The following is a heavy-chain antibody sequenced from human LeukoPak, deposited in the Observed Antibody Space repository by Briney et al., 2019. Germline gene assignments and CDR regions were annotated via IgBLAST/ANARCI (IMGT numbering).Heavy chain of an antibody. CDR2: INHSGST. V-gene: IGHV4-34*01. D-gene: IGHD6-13*01. CDR3: ARAYSRGSFRY. J-gene: IGHJ4*02. CDR1: GGSFSGYY. Sequence: PSETLSLTCAVYGGSFSGYYWSWIRQPPGKGLEWIGEINHSGSTNYNPSLKSRVTISVDTSKNQSSLKLSSVTAADTAVCYCARAYSRGSFRYWGQGTLVTVSS.